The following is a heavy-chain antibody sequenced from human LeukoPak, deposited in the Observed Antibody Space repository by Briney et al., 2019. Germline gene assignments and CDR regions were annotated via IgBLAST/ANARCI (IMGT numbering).Heavy chain of an antibody. CDR3: ARGYSERYCSSASCYWDWFDP. Sequence: PSQTLSLTCTVSGGSISSGGYYWSWIRQHPGKGLEWIGYIYYRGSTYYNPSLKSRVTISVDTSKNQFSLKLSSVTAADTAVYYCARGYSERYCSSASCYWDWFDPWGQGTLVTVSS. V-gene: IGHV4-31*03. D-gene: IGHD2-2*01. CDR1: GGSISSGGYY. J-gene: IGHJ5*02. CDR2: IYYRGST.